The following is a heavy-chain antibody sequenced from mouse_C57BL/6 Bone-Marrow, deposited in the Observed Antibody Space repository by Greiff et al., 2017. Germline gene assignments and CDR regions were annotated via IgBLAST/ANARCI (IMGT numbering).Heavy chain of an antibody. V-gene: IGHV1-69*01. CDR3: AREGLRRDWYFDD. CDR1: GYTFTSYW. Sequence: QVQLQQPGAELVMPGASVKLSCKASGYTFTSYWMHWVKQRPGQGLEWIGEIDPSDSYTNYNPKFKGKSTLTVDKSSSTAYMQLSSLTSEDSAVYYCAREGLRRDWYFDDWGTGTTVTVSA. D-gene: IGHD2-4*01. J-gene: IGHJ1*03. CDR2: IDPSDSYT.